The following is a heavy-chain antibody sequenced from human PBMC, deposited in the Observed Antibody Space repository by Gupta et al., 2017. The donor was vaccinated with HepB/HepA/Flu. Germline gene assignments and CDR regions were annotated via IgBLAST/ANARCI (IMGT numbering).Heavy chain of an antibody. CDR1: GFTFSDYY. D-gene: IGHD5-18*01. CDR3: ARDVTAMVTGYYYYGMDV. J-gene: IGHJ6*02. CDR2: ISSSGSTI. Sequence: QVQLVESGGGLVKPGGSLTLSCAASGFTFSDYYMSWNRQAPGKGLEWVSYISSSGSTIYYADSVKGRVTISRDNAKNSLYRQMNSLRAEDTAVYYCARDVTAMVTGYYYYGMDVWGQGTTVTVSS. V-gene: IGHV3-11*01.